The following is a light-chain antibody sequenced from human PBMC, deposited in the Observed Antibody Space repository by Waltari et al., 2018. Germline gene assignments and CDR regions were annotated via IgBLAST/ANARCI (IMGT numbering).Light chain of an antibody. CDR3: QTGGHGTWV. CDR1: SGPSHNV. CDR2: VNSDGSH. J-gene: IGLJ3*02. Sequence: QLVLTQSPSASASLRASLKLTCTLSSGPSHNVLASLQQQPAKGPRYLMKVNSDGSHSKGDKIPDRFSGSSSGAEHYLTISSLQSEDEADYYCQTGGHGTWVFGGGTKLTVL. V-gene: IGLV4-69*01.